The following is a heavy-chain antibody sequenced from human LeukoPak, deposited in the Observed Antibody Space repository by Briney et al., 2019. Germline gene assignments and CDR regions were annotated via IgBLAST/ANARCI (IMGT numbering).Heavy chain of an antibody. Sequence: GGSLRLSCAASGFTVSSSYMYWVRQAPGRGLEWVSFFYRGDSTYYAESVRGRFTISRDNSKNTLYLLMNSLIPEDTAVYYCAREVVSSPSYFDSWGQGTLVTVSS. CDR3: AREVVSSPSYFDS. D-gene: IGHD2-15*01. CDR1: GFTVSSSY. V-gene: IGHV3-53*01. CDR2: FYRGDST. J-gene: IGHJ4*02.